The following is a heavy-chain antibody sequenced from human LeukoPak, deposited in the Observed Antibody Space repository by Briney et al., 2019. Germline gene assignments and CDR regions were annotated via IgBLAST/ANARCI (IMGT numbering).Heavy chain of an antibody. J-gene: IGHJ2*01. CDR3: TREDNWYFDL. CDR1: GFTFSDYY. Sequence: GGSLRLSCAASGFTFSDYYMTWIRQAPGKGLEWLSYINTGSTYTNYANSVKGRFTISRDNAKNSLYLQLNSLGAEDTAVYYCTREDNWYFDLWGRGTLVTVSS. V-gene: IGHV3-11*05. CDR2: INTGSTYT.